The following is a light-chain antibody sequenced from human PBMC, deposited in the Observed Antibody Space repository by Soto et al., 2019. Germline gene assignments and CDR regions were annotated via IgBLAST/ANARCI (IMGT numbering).Light chain of an antibody. CDR1: QSISTW. CDR3: QQYQNSWT. CDR2: DAS. J-gene: IGKJ1*01. V-gene: IGKV1-5*01. Sequence: DIQMTQSPSTLSASVGDRVIITCRASQSISTWLAWYQQKPGKVPNLLIYDASNLESGVPLRFSGSGSGTEFTLTSSSLQPDDFATYYCQQYQNSWTFGQGTKVEIQ.